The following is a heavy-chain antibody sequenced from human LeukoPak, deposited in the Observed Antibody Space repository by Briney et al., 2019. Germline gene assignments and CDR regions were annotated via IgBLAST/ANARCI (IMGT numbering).Heavy chain of an antibody. D-gene: IGHD1-26*01. V-gene: IGHV3-49*04. Sequence: GGSLRLSCTTSGFTFGDNAMSWVRQAPGKGLEWVGFIRSQGHGGATEYAASVKDRFTISRDDSKSIAYLQMNSLKTDDTAVYYCIWEFYFDYWGQGTLVTVSP. CDR1: GFTFGDNA. J-gene: IGHJ4*02. CDR3: IWEFYFDY. CDR2: IRSQGHGGAT.